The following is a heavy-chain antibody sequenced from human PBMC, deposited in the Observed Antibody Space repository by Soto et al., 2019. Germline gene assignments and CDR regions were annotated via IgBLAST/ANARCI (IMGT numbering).Heavy chain of an antibody. J-gene: IGHJ6*03. Sequence: LEILSLTCAVYGGSFSAHCWSWIRQSPGKGLEWIGEINRSGSTNYNPSLKSRVTISTDTSKNQFSLNLSSVTAADTAVYYCARGLMWSYYYYYMDVWGKGTTVTVSS. V-gene: IGHV4-34*01. CDR2: INRSGST. D-gene: IGHD2-21*01. CDR3: ARGLMWSYYYYYMDV. CDR1: GGSFSAHC.